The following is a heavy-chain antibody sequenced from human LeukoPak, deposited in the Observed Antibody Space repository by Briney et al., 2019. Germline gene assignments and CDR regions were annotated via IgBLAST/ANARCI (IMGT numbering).Heavy chain of an antibody. Sequence: LETLSLTCTVSGGSISSYYWSWIRQPPGKGLEWIGYIYTSGSTNYNPSLKSRVTISVDTSKNQFSLKLSSATAADTAVYYCARLRTYCYDSSGYYSYYFAYWGQGTLVTASS. CDR3: ARLRTYCYDSSGYYSYYFAY. CDR1: GGSISSYY. D-gene: IGHD3-22*01. J-gene: IGHJ4*02. V-gene: IGHV4-4*09. CDR2: IYTSGST.